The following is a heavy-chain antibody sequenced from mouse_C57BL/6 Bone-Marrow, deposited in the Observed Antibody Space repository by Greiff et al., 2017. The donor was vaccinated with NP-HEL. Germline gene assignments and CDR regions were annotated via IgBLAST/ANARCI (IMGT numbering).Heavy chain of an antibody. CDR1: GYTFTSYG. CDR2: IYPRSGNT. V-gene: IGHV1-81*01. D-gene: IGHD1-1*01. J-gene: IGHJ3*01. Sequence: VQLQQSGAELVRPGASVKLSCKASGYTFTSYGISWVKQTTGQGLEWIGEIYPRSGNTYYNEKFKGKATLTADKSSSTAYMELRSLTSEDSAVYFCARAGYGSSYVAWFAYGGQGNLVTVSA. CDR3: ARAGYGSSYVAWFAY.